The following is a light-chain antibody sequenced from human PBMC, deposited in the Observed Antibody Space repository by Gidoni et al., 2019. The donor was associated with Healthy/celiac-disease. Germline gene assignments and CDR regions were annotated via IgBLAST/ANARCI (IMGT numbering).Light chain of an antibody. CDR3: QQYYSTPGT. CDR1: QSVLYSSNNKNY. V-gene: IGKV4-1*01. J-gene: IGKJ1*01. Sequence: DIVMTQSPHSLAVSLGERATINCKSSQSVLYSSNNKNYLAWYQQKPGQPPKLLIYWASTRESGVPDRFSGSGSGTDFTLTISSLQAEDVAVYYCQQYYSTPGTFGQGTKVEIK. CDR2: WAS.